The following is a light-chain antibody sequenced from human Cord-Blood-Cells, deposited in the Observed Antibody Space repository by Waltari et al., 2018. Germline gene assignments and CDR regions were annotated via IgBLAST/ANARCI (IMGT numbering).Light chain of an antibody. CDR3: MQALQTPPYT. CDR1: QSLLHSNGYNY. CDR2: LGS. V-gene: IGKV2-28*01. J-gene: IGKJ2*01. Sequence: DIVMTQSPLSLPVTPGDPASIPCRSSQSLLHSNGYNYLDWYLQKPGQSPQLLIYLGSNRASGVPDRFSGSGSGTDFTLKISRVEAEDVGVYYCMQALQTPPYTFGQGTKLEIK.